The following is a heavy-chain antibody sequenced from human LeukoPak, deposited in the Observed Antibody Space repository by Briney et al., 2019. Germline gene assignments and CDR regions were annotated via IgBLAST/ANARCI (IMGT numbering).Heavy chain of an antibody. CDR2: IYYSGST. V-gene: IGHV4-39*07. CDR3: ARALSYYYYSYMDV. Sequence: SETLSLTCTVSGGSISSSSYYWGWIRQPPGKGLEWIGSIYYSGSTYYNPSLRSRVTISVDTSKNQFSLKLSSVTAADTAVYYCARALSYYYYSYMDVWGKGTTVTVSS. CDR1: GGSISSSSYY. J-gene: IGHJ6*03.